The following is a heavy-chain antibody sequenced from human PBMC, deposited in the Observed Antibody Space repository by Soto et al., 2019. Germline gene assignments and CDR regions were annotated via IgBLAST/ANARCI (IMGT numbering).Heavy chain of an antibody. J-gene: IGHJ5*02. CDR1: GYTFTSYD. V-gene: IGHV1-8*01. Sequence: ASVKVSCKASGYTFTSYDINWVRQATGQGLEWMGWMNPNSGNTGYAQKFQGRVTMTRNTSISTAYMELSSLRSEDTAVYYCARGSLRYFDWLLSSSNWFDPWGQGTLVTVSS. D-gene: IGHD3-9*01. CDR3: ARGSLRYFDWLLSSSNWFDP. CDR2: MNPNSGNT.